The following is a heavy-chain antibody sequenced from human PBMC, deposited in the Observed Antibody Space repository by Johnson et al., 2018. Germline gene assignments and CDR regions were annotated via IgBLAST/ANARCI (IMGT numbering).Heavy chain of an antibody. J-gene: IGHJ3*02. CDR1: GFTFTNAW. CDR3: AKDLVVYAIPPTDDAFDI. V-gene: IGHV3-15*07. CDR2: IQTIAEGGAT. Sequence: EVQLVESGGGLVKPGGSLRLSCAASGFTFTNAWMNWVRQAPGKGLEWVGRIQTIAEGGATDYAAPVKGRFTIPRDYSKNMLYLQMNSLRAEDTAVYYCAKDLVVYAIPPTDDAFDIWGQGTMVTVSS. D-gene: IGHD2-8*01.